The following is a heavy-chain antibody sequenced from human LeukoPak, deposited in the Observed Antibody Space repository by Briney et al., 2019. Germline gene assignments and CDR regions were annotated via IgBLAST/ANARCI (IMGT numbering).Heavy chain of an antibody. CDR2: IYYSGTT. V-gene: IGHV4-59*01. CDR3: ARGATIAARFFDY. D-gene: IGHD6-6*01. CDR1: CSSSSTYY. Sequence: SETLSLTCSVCCSSSSTYYWIGMRQPPGKGLEWIGYIYYSGTTNYNPSLKSRVTISVDTSKNQFPLNLTSVTAAGTGLHYCARGATIAARFFDYWGQGTLVTVSS. J-gene: IGHJ4*02.